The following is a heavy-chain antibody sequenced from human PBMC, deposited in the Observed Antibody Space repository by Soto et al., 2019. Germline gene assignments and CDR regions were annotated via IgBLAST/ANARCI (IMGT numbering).Heavy chain of an antibody. J-gene: IGHJ3*02. D-gene: IGHD5-12*01. CDR3: ARAKLPWIGDALDI. V-gene: IGHV1-18*01. Sequence: QVQLVQSGAEVKKPGASVKVSCKASGYTFTSYGINWVRQAPGQGLEWLGWISAYNGNTKYAQKLQGRVTMTTDTSTSTAYMQLRSLRSDDTAVYYCARAKLPWIGDALDIWGQGTMVTVSS. CDR1: GYTFTSYG. CDR2: ISAYNGNT.